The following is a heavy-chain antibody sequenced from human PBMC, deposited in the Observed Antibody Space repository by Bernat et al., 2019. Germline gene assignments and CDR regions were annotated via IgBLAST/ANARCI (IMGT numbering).Heavy chain of an antibody. CDR2: IWYDASST. Sequence: QVQLVESGGGVVQPGKSLTLSCVPSGFIFSSYGFHWVRQAPCKRLEWVSGIWYDASSTYYADSVRGRFTISRDNSKNTLFLQINSLRAEDTAGYYCGRVGWSKSAMDGTGTDYWGQGTLVSVSS. V-gene: IGHV3-33*03. CDR1: GFIFSSYG. J-gene: IGHJ4*02. CDR3: GRVGWSKSAMDGTGTDY. D-gene: IGHD6-19*01.